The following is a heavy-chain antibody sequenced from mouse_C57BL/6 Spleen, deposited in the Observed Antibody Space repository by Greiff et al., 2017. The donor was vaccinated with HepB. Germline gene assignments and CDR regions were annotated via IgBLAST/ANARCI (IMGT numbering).Heavy chain of an antibody. CDR3: ARGRPIYYGTLYAMDY. J-gene: IGHJ4*01. D-gene: IGHD2-1*01. CDR1: GYTFTSYW. V-gene: IGHV1-59*01. Sequence: QVHVKQSGAELVRPGASVKLSCKASGYTFTSYWMHWVKQRPGQGLEWIGVIDPSDSYTNYNQKFKGKATLTVDTSSSTAYMQLSSLTSEDSAVYYCARGRPIYYGTLYAMDYWGQGTSVTVSS. CDR2: IDPSDSYT.